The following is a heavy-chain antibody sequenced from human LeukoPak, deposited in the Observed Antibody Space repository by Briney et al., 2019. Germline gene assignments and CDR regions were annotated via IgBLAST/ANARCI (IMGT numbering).Heavy chain of an antibody. J-gene: IGHJ4*02. CDR2: IYYSGST. V-gene: IGHV4-59*01. Sequence: AETLSLTCTVSGDSISSYSWSWVRQPPGRGLEWVGYIYYSGSTKYNPSLKSRVTISVDTSKNQFSLKLGSVTAADTAVYYCARAKYGGNFCYFDYWGQGNMVTVSS. D-gene: IGHD4-23*01. CDR3: ARAKYGGNFCYFDY. CDR1: GDSISSYS.